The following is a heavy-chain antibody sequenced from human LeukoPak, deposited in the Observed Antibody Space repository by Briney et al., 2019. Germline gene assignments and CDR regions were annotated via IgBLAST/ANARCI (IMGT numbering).Heavy chain of an antibody. CDR2: ISYDGNNK. Sequence: GGSLRLSCAASGFIFSNYAMHWVRQAPGKGLKWVAVISYDGNNKYYADSVEGRITISRDNSKNTLYLQMNSLRAEDTAVYYCAREYSSGWYIGWFDPWGQGTLVTVSS. CDR1: GFIFSNYA. CDR3: AREYSSGWYIGWFDP. J-gene: IGHJ5*02. V-gene: IGHV3-30-3*01. D-gene: IGHD6-19*01.